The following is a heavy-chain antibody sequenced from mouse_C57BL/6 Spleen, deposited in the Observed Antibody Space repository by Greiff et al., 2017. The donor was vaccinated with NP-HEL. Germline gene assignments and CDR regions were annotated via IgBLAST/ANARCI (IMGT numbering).Heavy chain of an antibody. CDR3: ARTSSWVFDY. CDR2: INPSSGYT. V-gene: IGHV1-4*01. J-gene: IGHJ2*01. CDR1: GYTFTSYT. D-gene: IGHD4-1*01. Sequence: QVQLQQSGAELARPGASVKMFCKASGYTFTSYTMHWVKQRPGQGLEWIGYINPSSGYTKYNQKFKDKATLTADKSSSTAYMQLSSLTSEDSAVYYCARTSSWVFDYWGQGTTLTVSS.